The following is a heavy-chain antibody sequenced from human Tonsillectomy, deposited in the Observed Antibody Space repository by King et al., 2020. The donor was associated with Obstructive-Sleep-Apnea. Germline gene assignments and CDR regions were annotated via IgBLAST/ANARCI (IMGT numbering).Heavy chain of an antibody. CDR1: GGSISSGDDY. D-gene: IGHD3-22*01. CDR2: IYYSGRT. CDR3: ARGDSSGYSPWFDP. Sequence: QLQESGPGLVKPSQTLSLTCTVSGGSISSGDDYWSWIRQPPGKGLKWIGYIYYSGRTYYSPSLKSRVTISVDTSKNQFSLKLSSVTAADTAVYYCARGDSSGYSPWFDPWGQGTLVTVSS. J-gene: IGHJ5*02. V-gene: IGHV4-30-4*01.